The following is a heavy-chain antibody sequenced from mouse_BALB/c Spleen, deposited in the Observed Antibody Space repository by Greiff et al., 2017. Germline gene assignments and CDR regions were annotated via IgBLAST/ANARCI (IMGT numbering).Heavy chain of an antibody. CDR1: GYSITSGYY. Sequence: EVQLQQSGPGLVKPSQSLSLTCSVTGYSITSGYYWNWIRQFPGNKLEWMGYISYDGSNNYNPSLKNRISITRDTSKNQFFLKLNSVTTEDTATYYCARCYDYDVSYFDYWGQGTTLTVSS. D-gene: IGHD2-4*01. V-gene: IGHV3-6*02. CDR3: ARCYDYDVSYFDY. CDR2: ISYDGSN. J-gene: IGHJ2*01.